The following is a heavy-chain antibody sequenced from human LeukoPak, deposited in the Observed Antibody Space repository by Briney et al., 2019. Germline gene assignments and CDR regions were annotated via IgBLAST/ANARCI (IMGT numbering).Heavy chain of an antibody. D-gene: IGHD5-18*01. V-gene: IGHV3-21*01. CDR3: ARAVRGYSYGYYFDC. J-gene: IGHJ4*02. CDR2: ISSSRSYI. Sequence: GGSLRLSCAASGFTFSSYSMNWVRQAPGKGLEWVSSISSSRSYIYYADSVKGRFTISRDNAKNSLYLQMNSLRAEDTAVYYCARAVRGYSYGYYFDCRGQGTLVTVSS. CDR1: GFTFSSYS.